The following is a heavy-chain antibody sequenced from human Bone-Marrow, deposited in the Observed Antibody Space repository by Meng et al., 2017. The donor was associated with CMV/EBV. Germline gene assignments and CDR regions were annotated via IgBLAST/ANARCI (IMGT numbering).Heavy chain of an antibody. J-gene: IGHJ5*02. CDR2: IYYSGST. CDR3: ARDGGGYSSSYNNWFDP. CDR1: GGSISSSSYC. D-gene: IGHD6-13*01. V-gene: IGHV4-39*07. Sequence: SETLSLTCTVSGGSISSSSYCWGWIRQPPGKGLEWIGSIYYSGSTYYNPSLKSRVTISVDTSKNQFSLKLSSVTAADTAVYYCARDGGGYSSSYNNWFDPWGQGPLVTVDS.